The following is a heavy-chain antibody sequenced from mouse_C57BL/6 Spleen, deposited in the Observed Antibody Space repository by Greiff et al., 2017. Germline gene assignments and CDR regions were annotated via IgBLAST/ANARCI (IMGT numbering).Heavy chain of an antibody. D-gene: IGHD3-2*02. J-gene: IGHJ3*01. CDR2: IWWDDDK. CDR3: ALIVDSSGFAY. CDR1: GFSLSTSGMG. V-gene: IGHV8-8*01. Sequence: QVTLKVSGPGILQPSQTLSLTCSFSGFSLSTSGMGVGWIRQPSGEGLEWLAHIWWDDDKYYNPALKSRLTLSKDTSKTPVFLQIANVDTADTATYYCALIVDSSGFAYWGQGTLVTVSA.